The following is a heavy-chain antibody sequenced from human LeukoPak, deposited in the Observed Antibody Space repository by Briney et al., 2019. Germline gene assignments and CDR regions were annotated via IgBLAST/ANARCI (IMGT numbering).Heavy chain of an antibody. J-gene: IGHJ5*02. Sequence: SETLSLTCTVSGGSISSYYWSWIRQPPGKGLEWIGYIYYSGSTNYNPSLKSRVTISVDTSKNQFSLKLSSVTAADTAVYYCARRIAVAASTWFDPWGQGALVTVSS. CDR2: IYYSGST. CDR3: ARRIAVAASTWFDP. D-gene: IGHD6-19*01. CDR1: GGSISSYY. V-gene: IGHV4-59*08.